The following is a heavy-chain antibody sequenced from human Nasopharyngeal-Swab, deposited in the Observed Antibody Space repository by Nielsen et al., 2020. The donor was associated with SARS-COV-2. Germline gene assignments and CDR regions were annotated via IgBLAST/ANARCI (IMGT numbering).Heavy chain of an antibody. CDR2: ISYAGGNN. CDR1: GFTFNNFG. J-gene: IGHJ5*02. CDR3: AKGSTWYIYNWFDP. D-gene: IGHD6-13*01. V-gene: IGHV3-30*18. Sequence: GESLQISWAASGFTFNNFGMHWVRQAPGKGLEWVAVISYAGGNNYYADSVKGRFTISRDNSKNTLYLQMSSLRAEDTAVYYCAKGSTWYIYNWFDPWGQGTLVTVSS.